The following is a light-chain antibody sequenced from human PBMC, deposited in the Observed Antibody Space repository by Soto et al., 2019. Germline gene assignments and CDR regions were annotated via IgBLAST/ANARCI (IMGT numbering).Light chain of an antibody. V-gene: IGKV1-39*01. CDR3: QQSFTTPRT. J-gene: IGKJ1*01. Sequence: DIHLTQSPSSLSASVGERLTITCRASQSISTYLNWYQQKPGKAPKVLISAASSLQSGVPSRFSGSGSGTEFTLTITSLQPEDFATYYCQQSFTTPRTFGQGTKVEIK. CDR2: AAS. CDR1: QSISTY.